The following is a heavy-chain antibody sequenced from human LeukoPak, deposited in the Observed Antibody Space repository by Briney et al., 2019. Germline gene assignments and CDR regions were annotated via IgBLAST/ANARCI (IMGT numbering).Heavy chain of an antibody. CDR2: ISAYNGNT. Sequence: GASVKVSCKASGYTFTGYYMHWVRQAPGQGLERMGWISAYNGNTNYAQKLQGRVTMSTDTSTSTGYMELRSLRSDDTAVYYCARGLQETLAWLKALSAFDIWGQGTMVTVSS. J-gene: IGHJ3*02. V-gene: IGHV1-18*04. D-gene: IGHD5-24*01. CDR3: ARGLQETLAWLKALSAFDI. CDR1: GYTFTGYY.